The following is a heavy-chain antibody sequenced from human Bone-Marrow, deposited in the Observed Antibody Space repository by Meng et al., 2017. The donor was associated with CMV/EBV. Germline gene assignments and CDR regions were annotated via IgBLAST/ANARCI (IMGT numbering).Heavy chain of an antibody. J-gene: IGHJ4*02. V-gene: IGHV5-51*01. CDR3: ARSAEEGNWDFDY. CDR1: GYSFTSYW. CDR2: IYPGDSDT. Sequence: CKGSGYSFTSYWIGWVRQMPGKGLEWMGIIYPGDSDTRYSPSFQGQVTISADKSIGTAYLQWSSLKASDTAMYYCARSAEEGNWDFDYWGQGTLVTVSS. D-gene: IGHD7-27*01.